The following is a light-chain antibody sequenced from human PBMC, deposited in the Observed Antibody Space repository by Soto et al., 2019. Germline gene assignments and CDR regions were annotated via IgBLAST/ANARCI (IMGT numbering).Light chain of an antibody. Sequence: DIQMTQSPSSLSASVGDRVTITCRASQSIYNYLNWYQQKPGKAPQLLISAASSLQSGVPSRFSGSESGTDFTLTISSLQPEDFATYYCQQSYSTPRTFGQGTKVDIK. CDR2: AAS. J-gene: IGKJ1*01. CDR1: QSIYNY. V-gene: IGKV1-39*01. CDR3: QQSYSTPRT.